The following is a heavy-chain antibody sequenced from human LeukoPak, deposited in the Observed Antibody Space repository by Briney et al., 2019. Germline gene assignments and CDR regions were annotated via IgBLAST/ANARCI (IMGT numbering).Heavy chain of an antibody. D-gene: IGHD1-26*01. Sequence: SETLSLTCTVSGGSISSGSYYWSWIRQPAGKGLEWIGRIYTSGSTNYNPSLKSRVTISVDTSKNQFSLKLSSVTAADTAVYYCARVGFIWPHYYFDYWGQGTLVTVSS. V-gene: IGHV4-61*02. CDR3: ARVGFIWPHYYFDY. J-gene: IGHJ4*02. CDR1: GGSISSGSYY. CDR2: IYTSGST.